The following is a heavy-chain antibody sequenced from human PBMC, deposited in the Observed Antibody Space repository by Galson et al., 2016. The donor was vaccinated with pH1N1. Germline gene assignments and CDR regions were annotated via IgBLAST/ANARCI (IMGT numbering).Heavy chain of an antibody. D-gene: IGHD2-21*02. Sequence: SETLSLTCAVSGVSISSDKWWTWVRQTPGRGLEWIGEVHHWKGANYNPSPKSRVTISVDRSKNQFSLKLTYRTAADTAVYYCARGGDWAFDFWGQGTLVTVSS. CDR3: ARGGDWAFDF. CDR1: GVSISSDKW. J-gene: IGHJ4*02. V-gene: IGHV4/OR15-8*01. CDR2: VHHWKGA.